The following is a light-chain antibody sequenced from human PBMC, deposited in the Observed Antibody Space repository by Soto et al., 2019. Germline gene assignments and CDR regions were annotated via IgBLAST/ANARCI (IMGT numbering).Light chain of an antibody. Sequence: QSALTQPPSASGSPGQSVTISCTGTSSDVGGYNFVSWYQQSPGKAPKLVIYEVSKRPSGVSNRFSGSKSGSTASLTISGLQTEDEADYYCCSYAGRSTWDVVFGGGTKVTVL. V-gene: IGLV2-23*02. CDR3: CSYAGRSTWDVV. CDR2: EVS. CDR1: SSDVGGYNF. J-gene: IGLJ2*01.